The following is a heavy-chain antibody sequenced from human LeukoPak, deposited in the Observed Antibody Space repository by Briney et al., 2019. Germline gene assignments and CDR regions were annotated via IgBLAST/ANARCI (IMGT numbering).Heavy chain of an antibody. CDR2: ISWSSDII. Sequence: GRSLRLSCVASGFTFDDYAMHWVRQAPGKGLEWISGISWSSDIIDYADSVKGRFTISRDNAKNSLYLQMNSLRAEDTALYYCAKDRAGYSSTWGNWFDPWGQGTLVTVSS. CDR1: GFTFDDYA. V-gene: IGHV3-9*01. J-gene: IGHJ5*02. CDR3: AKDRAGYSSTWGNWFDP. D-gene: IGHD6-13*01.